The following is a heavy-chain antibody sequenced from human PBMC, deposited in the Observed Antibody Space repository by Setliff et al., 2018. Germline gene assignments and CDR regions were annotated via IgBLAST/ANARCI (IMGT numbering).Heavy chain of an antibody. D-gene: IGHD3-16*01. Sequence: ASVKVSCKTSGFRITSFGFSWVRQAPGQGLEWMGWISPYSGESNYAQKFQDRLTVTADTSTKTTYMELRSLTSDDTAVYFCTRSRGPRVVLAADFDFWSQGTRVTVS. CDR3: TRSRGPRVVLAADFDF. J-gene: IGHJ4*02. CDR2: ISPYSGES. CDR1: GFRITSFG. V-gene: IGHV1-18*01.